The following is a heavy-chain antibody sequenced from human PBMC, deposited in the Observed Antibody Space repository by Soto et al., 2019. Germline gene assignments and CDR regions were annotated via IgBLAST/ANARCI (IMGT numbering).Heavy chain of an antibody. CDR2: INPNSGGT. Sequence: ASVQLYCKASGYTFPGSYMHWVRQEPGQGLEWMGWINPNSGGTNYAQKFQGRVTMTRDTSISTAYMELSRLRSDDTAVYYCARTAYDFWSGDPYYFDYWVQGTLVTVFS. J-gene: IGHJ4*02. CDR1: GYTFPGSY. D-gene: IGHD3-3*01. V-gene: IGHV1-2*02. CDR3: ARTAYDFWSGDPYYFDY.